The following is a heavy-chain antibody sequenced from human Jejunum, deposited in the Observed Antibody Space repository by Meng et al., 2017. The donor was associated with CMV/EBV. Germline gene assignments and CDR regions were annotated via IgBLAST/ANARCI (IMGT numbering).Heavy chain of an antibody. CDR1: GYTFTRYA. D-gene: IGHD2-15*01. CDR3: ARLYCSGGSCYTIDY. V-gene: IGHV7-4-1*02. J-gene: IGHJ4*02. CDR2: INTNTGNP. Sequence: QSGFELKESGVSVKVACKAAGYTFTRYAMNWVRQAPGHGVEWMGWINTNTGNPTYAQGFTGRFVFSLDTSVSTAYLQISSLKAADPAVYYCARLYCSGGSCYTIDYWGQGTLVTVSS.